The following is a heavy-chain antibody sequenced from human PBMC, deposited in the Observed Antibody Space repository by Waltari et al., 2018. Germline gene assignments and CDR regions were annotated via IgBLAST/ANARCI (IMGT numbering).Heavy chain of an antibody. Sequence: EVRLVESGGGLVQPGGSLRLSRAAWGFTFRVSGMCWVSPAPGKGLEWVANIKHDGTEKQYVDSVTGRFTISRDNAKNSLYLQMNSLRAEDTAVYYCARADTYYFGSGTHGCAFDIWGQRTMVTVSS. CDR2: IKHDGTEK. V-gene: IGHV3-7*01. J-gene: IGHJ3*02. CDR3: ARADTYYFGSGTHGCAFDI. CDR1: GFTFRVSG. D-gene: IGHD3-10*01.